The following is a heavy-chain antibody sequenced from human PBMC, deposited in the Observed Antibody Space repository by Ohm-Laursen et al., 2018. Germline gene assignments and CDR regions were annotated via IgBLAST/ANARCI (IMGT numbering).Heavy chain of an antibody. D-gene: IGHD2-15*01. CDR2: INPSGGST. Sequence: GASVKVSCKASGYTFTGYYMHWVRQAPGQGLEWMGIINPSGGSTSYAQKFQGRVTMTRDTSTSTVYMELSSLRSEDTAVYYCARDVLGYCSGGSCYGDWFDPWGQGTLVTVSS. J-gene: IGHJ5*02. CDR3: ARDVLGYCSGGSCYGDWFDP. CDR1: GYTFTGYY. V-gene: IGHV1-46*01.